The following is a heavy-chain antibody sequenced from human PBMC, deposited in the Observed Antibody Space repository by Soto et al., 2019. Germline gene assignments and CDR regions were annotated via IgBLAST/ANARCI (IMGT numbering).Heavy chain of an antibody. Sequence: SETLSLTFTASGGSISSYYWSWIRQPPGKGLEWIGYIYYSGSTNYNPSLKSRVTISVDTSKNQFSLKLSSVTAADTAVYYCARTGSGIAVAGNDAFDIWGQGTMVTVSS. V-gene: IGHV4-59*08. CDR1: GGSISSYY. CDR2: IYYSGST. CDR3: ARTGSGIAVAGNDAFDI. J-gene: IGHJ3*02. D-gene: IGHD6-19*01.